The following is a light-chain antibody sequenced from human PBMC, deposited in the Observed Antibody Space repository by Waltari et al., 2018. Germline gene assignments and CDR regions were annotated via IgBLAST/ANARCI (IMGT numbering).Light chain of an antibody. J-gene: IGKJ1*01. CDR3: QQFYKTPPA. Sequence: DMVMTQSPDSLVLSLGERATINCTSSQSVLYSSNNKNYLAWYQQRTGQPPRLLICWASTLVSGVPDRFSGSGSGTDFTLTISSLQAEDGAVYYCQQFYKTPPAFGQGTKVDLK. V-gene: IGKV4-1*01. CDR1: QSVLYSSNNKNY. CDR2: WAS.